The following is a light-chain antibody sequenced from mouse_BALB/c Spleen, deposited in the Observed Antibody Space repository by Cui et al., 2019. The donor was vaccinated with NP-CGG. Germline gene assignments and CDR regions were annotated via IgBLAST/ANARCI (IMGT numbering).Light chain of an antibody. CDR3: ALWYSNHWV. J-gene: IGLJ1*01. CDR2: GTN. Sequence: QAVVTQQSALTTSPGETVTLTCRSSTGAVTTSNFANWVQEKPDHLFTGLISGTNNRTPGVPARFSGSLIGDKAALTITRGQTEGEAIYFCALWYSNHWVFGGGTKTDCP. CDR1: TGAVTTSNF. V-gene: IGLV1*01.